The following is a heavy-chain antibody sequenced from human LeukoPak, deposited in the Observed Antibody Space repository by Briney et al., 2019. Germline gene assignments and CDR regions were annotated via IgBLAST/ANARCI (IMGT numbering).Heavy chain of an antibody. CDR3: VRRATVTTTYYFDH. CDR1: GYRFSNYW. J-gene: IGHJ4*02. D-gene: IGHD4-17*01. Sequence: GESLKISCKGSGYRFSNYWIGWVRQMPGKGLEWMGIIFPGDSDTRYSPSFQGQVTISVDKSISTAYMQWSSLKASDTAMYYCVRRATVTTTYYFDHWGQGTLVTVSS. CDR2: IFPGDSDT. V-gene: IGHV5-51*01.